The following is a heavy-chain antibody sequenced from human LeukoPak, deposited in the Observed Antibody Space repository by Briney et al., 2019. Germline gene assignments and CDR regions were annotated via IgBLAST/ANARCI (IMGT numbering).Heavy chain of an antibody. J-gene: IGHJ4*02. D-gene: IGHD6-13*01. Sequence: GGSLRLSCAASGFTFSSYEMNWVRQAPGRGLEWVSYISSSGSTIYYADSVKGRFTISRDNAKNSLYLQMNSLRAEDTAVYYCARDGIAAAVPGDYWGQGTLVTVSS. CDR1: GFTFSSYE. V-gene: IGHV3-48*03. CDR3: ARDGIAAAVPGDY. CDR2: ISSSGSTI.